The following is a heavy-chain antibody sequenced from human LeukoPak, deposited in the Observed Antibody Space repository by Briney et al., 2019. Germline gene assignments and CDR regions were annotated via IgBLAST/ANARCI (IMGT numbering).Heavy chain of an antibody. CDR2: FYYSGST. D-gene: IGHD3-10*01. CDR3: ATLGGSGSYYVGY. CDR1: GGSISSYY. J-gene: IGHJ4*02. V-gene: IGHV4-59*01. Sequence: SETLSLTCTVSGGSISSYYWSWIRQPPGKGLEWIAYFYYSGSTYYNPSLKSRVTISVDTSKNQFSLKLRSVTAADTAVYYCATLGGSGSYYVGYWGQGTLVTVSS.